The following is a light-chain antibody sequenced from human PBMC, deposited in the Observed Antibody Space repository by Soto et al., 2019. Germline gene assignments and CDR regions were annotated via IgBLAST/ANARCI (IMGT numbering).Light chain of an antibody. Sequence: QSVLTQPPSASGTPGQRVTISWSGTSSNIGSNYVYWYQQLPGTASKVLIYRNNQRPSGVPERFSGSKSGTSGSLAISGLRSEDEADYYCGLWDDSLSGWVFGGGTKLTVL. V-gene: IGLV1-47*01. J-gene: IGLJ3*02. CDR3: GLWDDSLSGWV. CDR1: SSNIGSNY. CDR2: RNN.